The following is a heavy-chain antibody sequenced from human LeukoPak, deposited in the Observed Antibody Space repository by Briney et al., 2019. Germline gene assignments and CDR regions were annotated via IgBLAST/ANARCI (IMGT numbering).Heavy chain of an antibody. Sequence: ASVKVSCKASGYTFTGYYMHWVRQAPGQGLEWMGGINPNSGGTNYAQKFQGRVTMTRDTSISTAYMELSRLRSDDTAVYYCAGYCSSTSCSIRAAFDIWGQGTMVTVSS. V-gene: IGHV1-2*02. CDR2: INPNSGGT. J-gene: IGHJ3*02. D-gene: IGHD2-2*01. CDR1: GYTFTGYY. CDR3: AGYCSSTSCSIRAAFDI.